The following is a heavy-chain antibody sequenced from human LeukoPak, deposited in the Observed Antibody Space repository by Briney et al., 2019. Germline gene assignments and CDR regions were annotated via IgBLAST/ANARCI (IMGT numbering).Heavy chain of an antibody. Sequence: GGSLRLSCAASGFTFSSYWMHWVRQAPGKGLEWVSAISGSGGSTYYADSVKGRFTISRDNSKNTLYLQMNSLRAEDTAVYYCAKFVVVTAIPYYFDYWGQGTLVTVSS. D-gene: IGHD2-21*02. V-gene: IGHV3-23*01. J-gene: IGHJ4*02. CDR2: ISGSGGST. CDR3: AKFVVVTAIPYYFDY. CDR1: GFTFSSYW.